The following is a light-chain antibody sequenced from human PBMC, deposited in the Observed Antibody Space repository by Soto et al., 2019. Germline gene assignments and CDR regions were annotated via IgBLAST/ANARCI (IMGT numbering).Light chain of an antibody. CDR2: GAS. CDR1: QSISSSF. CDR3: QQYAYT. Sequence: EIVLTQSPGTLSLSPGERATLSCRASQSISSSFLAWYQQKPGQAPRLLIYGASTRATAIPASFSGSGSGTDFTLPISRLEPEDFAVYYCQQYAYTFGQGTKLEIK. J-gene: IGKJ2*01. V-gene: IGKV3-20*01.